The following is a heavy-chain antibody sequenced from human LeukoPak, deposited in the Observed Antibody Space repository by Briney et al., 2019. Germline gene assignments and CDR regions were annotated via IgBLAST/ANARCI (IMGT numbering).Heavy chain of an antibody. Sequence: PSETLSLTCTVSGGSISSSSYYWGWIRQPPGKGLEWIGSIYYSGSTYYNPSLKSRVTISVDTSKNQFSLKLSSVTAADTAVYYCARDLGRGLEWELLGYYFDYWGQETLVTVSS. J-gene: IGHJ4*02. CDR2: IYYSGST. CDR1: GGSISSSSYY. D-gene: IGHD1-26*01. V-gene: IGHV4-39*07. CDR3: ARDLGRGLEWELLGYYFDY.